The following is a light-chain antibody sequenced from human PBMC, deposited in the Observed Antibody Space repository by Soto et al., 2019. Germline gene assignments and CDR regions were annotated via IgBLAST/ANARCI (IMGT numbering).Light chain of an antibody. CDR1: SSDVGANIF. V-gene: IGLV2-14*01. CDR3: SSFTTDSTYV. Sequence: QSVLTQPASVSGSPGQSITISCTGTSSDVGANIFVSWYQQHPGKVPKLMLYTVSSRPSGVSRRFSGSKSGNTASLTISGLQAENEADYYCSSFTTDSTYVLGTGTKLTVL. J-gene: IGLJ1*01. CDR2: TVS.